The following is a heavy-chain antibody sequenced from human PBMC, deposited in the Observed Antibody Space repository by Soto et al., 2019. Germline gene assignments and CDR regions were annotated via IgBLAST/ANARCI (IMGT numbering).Heavy chain of an antibody. V-gene: IGHV1-69*06. J-gene: IGHJ4*02. CDR3: ARGTQYGSGSSFDY. CDR2: IIPIFGTA. D-gene: IGHD3-10*01. CDR1: GGTFSSYA. Sequence: SVKVSCKASGGTFSSYAISWVRQAPGQGLEWMGGIIPIFGTANYAQKFQGRVTITADKSTSTVYMELSSLRSEDTAVYYCARGTQYGSGSSFDYWGQGTLVTVSS.